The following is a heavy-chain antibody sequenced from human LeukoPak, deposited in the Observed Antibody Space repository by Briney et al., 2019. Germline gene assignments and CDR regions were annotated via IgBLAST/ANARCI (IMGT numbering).Heavy chain of an antibody. CDR1: GFTFSSYA. CDR2: ISGSGSST. V-gene: IGHV3-23*01. J-gene: IGHJ6*03. CDR3: AKTAHYDFWSGAYYMDV. D-gene: IGHD3-3*01. Sequence: PGGSLRLSCAASGFTFSSYAMSWVRQAPGKGLEWVSAISGSGSSTYYADSVKGRFTISRDNSKNTLYLQMNSLRAEDTAVYYCAKTAHYDFWSGAYYMDVWGKGTTVTVSS.